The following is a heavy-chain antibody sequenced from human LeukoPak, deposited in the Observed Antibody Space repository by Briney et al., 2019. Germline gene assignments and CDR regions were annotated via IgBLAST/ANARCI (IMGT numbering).Heavy chain of an antibody. CDR1: GFTISNYW. CDR2: INQDGGDK. V-gene: IGHV3-7*01. J-gene: IGHJ4*02. Sequence: GGSLRLSCAASGFTISNYWMSWVRQAPGKGLEWVANINQDGGDKYYADSVKGRFTISRDNAKNSLFLQMNSLRAEDTAVYYCARPELPGWSVLFDFWGQGALLTVSS. CDR3: ARPELPGWSVLFDF. D-gene: IGHD2-15*01.